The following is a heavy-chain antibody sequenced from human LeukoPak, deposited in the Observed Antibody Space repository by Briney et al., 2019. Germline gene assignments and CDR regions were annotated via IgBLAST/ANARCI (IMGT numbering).Heavy chain of an antibody. D-gene: IGHD3-22*01. CDR3: AKDRTLGYYDSSGLNY. CDR2: IRFDGSNT. CDR1: EFTFSHYG. J-gene: IGHJ4*02. V-gene: IGHV3-30*02. Sequence: PGGSLRLSCTASEFTFSHYGMHWVRQAPGKGLEWVTFIRFDGSNTCYGDSVKGRFTISRDNAKRTLYLQMNSLRPEDTAVYYCAKDRTLGYYDSSGLNYWGQGTLVTVSS.